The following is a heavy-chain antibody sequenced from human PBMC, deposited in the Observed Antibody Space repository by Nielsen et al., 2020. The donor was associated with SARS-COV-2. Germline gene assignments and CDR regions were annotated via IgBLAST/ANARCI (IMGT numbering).Heavy chain of an antibody. Sequence: GESLKISCKTSGYSFTNYWIGWVRQMPGKGLEWMAIIYPRDSDDRYSPSFQGQVTISVDKSTTTAYLQWTSLKASDTAMYYCARHQRPSSGYNPDEAFDFWGQGTLVTVSS. V-gene: IGHV5-51*01. CDR3: ARHQRPSSGYNPDEAFDF. J-gene: IGHJ3*01. D-gene: IGHD3-22*01. CDR2: IYPRDSDD. CDR1: GYSFTNYW.